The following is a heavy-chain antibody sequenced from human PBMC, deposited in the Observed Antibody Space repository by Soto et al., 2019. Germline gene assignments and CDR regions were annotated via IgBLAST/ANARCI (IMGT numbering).Heavy chain of an antibody. CDR1: GGTFSTYI. D-gene: IGHD3-3*01. CDR3: ARDRITTRGDAFDL. V-gene: IGHV1-69*08. Sequence: QVQLVQSGAEVRKPGSSVKVSCKAPGGTFSTYIISWVRQAPGQGLEWMGRIIPIPDITNYAQKFQGRVMVTADRSTSTAYMELTSLKSEDTAVYYCARDRITTRGDAFDLWGQGTMVNVSS. CDR2: IIPIPDIT. J-gene: IGHJ3*01.